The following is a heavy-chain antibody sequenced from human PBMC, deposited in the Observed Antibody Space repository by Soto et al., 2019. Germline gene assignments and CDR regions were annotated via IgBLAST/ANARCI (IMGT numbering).Heavy chain of an antibody. D-gene: IGHD5-18*01. CDR1: GGSISSYY. CDR2: IYYSGST. CDR3: ARATGMAPFDY. Sequence: LSLTCTVSGGSISSYYWSWIRQPPGKGLEWIGYIYYSGSTNYNPSLKSRVTISVDTSKNQFSLKVSSVTAADTAVYYCARATGMAPFDYWGQGTLVTVS. J-gene: IGHJ4*02. V-gene: IGHV4-59*08.